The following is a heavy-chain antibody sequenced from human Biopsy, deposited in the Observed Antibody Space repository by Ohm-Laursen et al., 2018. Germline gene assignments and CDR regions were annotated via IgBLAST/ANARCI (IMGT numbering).Heavy chain of an antibody. CDR1: GAFMNNYY. CDR2: VHPGGTT. V-gene: IGHV4-4*07. D-gene: IGHD2-21*02. Sequence: GTLSLTCTVSGAFMNNYYWTWIRQPAGKGLEWIGRVHPGGTTNYNPSLGSHLTLSGDTSKTQFSLKLSSVTAADTAVFYCARLPHGDLRYNFDYWGQGTLVTVSS. CDR3: ARLPHGDLRYNFDY. J-gene: IGHJ4*02.